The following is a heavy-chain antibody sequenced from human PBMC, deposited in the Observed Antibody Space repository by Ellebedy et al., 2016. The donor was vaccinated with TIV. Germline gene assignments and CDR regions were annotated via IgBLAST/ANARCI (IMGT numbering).Heavy chain of an antibody. CDR2: ISYSGTT. V-gene: IGHV4-39*07. D-gene: IGHD3-9*01. J-gene: IGHJ5*02. Sequence: MPSETLSLTCTVSGGSISALYYSLAWIRRPPGKGLEWIGTISYSGTTYYNSSLESRVTISADTSRNQFSLRLPSVTAADTAVYFCARMPTGYPNWFDPWGQGTLVTVSS. CDR3: ARMPTGYPNWFDP. CDR1: GGSISALYYS.